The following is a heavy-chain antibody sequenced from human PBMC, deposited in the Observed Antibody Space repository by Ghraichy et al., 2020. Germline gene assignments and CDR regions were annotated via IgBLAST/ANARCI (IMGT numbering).Heavy chain of an antibody. Sequence: ASVKVSCKASGYTFTAYYMHWVRPAPGQGLEWLGLIKPNSGGANYAQKFQGRVTMTWDTSITTAYMELSTLKSDDTAVYYCARGFSGQESYWGQGTLLTVSS. J-gene: IGHJ4*02. D-gene: IGHD5-12*01. V-gene: IGHV1-2*02. CDR3: ARGFSGQESY. CDR2: IKPNSGGA. CDR1: GYTFTAYY.